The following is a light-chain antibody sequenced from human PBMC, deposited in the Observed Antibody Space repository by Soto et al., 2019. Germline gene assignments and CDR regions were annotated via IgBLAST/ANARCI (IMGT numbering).Light chain of an antibody. CDR2: GAS. J-gene: IGKJ1*01. CDR3: QQYNDWPRT. Sequence: EIVMTQSPVTLSVSPGETANLPCRVSQTVTSNLAWYQQKPGRSPRLLLSGASTRATGIPARFSGSGSGTEFTLTISRLQSEDLAVYYCQQYNDWPRTFGQGTKVDIK. V-gene: IGKV3-15*01. CDR1: QTVTSN.